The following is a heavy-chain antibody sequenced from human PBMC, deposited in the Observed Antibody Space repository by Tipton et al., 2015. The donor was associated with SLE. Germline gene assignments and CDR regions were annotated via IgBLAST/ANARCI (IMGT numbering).Heavy chain of an antibody. CDR1: GGSFSGYY. CDR3: ARQPSNTATFDI. J-gene: IGHJ3*02. Sequence: TLSLTCAVYGGSFSGYYWTWIRQSPGKGLEWIGEINHSGSAKYNPSLKSRVTMSVDTSKNQFSLKVTSVTSADTALYYCARQPSNTATFDIWGQGTLVTVSS. D-gene: IGHD1-14*01. V-gene: IGHV4-34*01. CDR2: INHSGSA.